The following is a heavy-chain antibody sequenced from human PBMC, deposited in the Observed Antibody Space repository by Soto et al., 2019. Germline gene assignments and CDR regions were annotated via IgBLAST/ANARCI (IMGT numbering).Heavy chain of an antibody. CDR1: GFTFSMYW. V-gene: IGHV3-74*03. CDR2: INGDGTDT. CDR3: AREVGRGSGSYYLDY. Sequence: EVQLVESGGGLVQPGGSLRLSCAASGFTFSMYWMHWVRQASGKGLLWVSRINGDGTDTTYADSVKGRFTISRDNAKNTVYLQMNGLRAEDTAVYYCAREVGRGSGSYYLDYWGQETLVTVSS. D-gene: IGHD3-16*01. J-gene: IGHJ4*02.